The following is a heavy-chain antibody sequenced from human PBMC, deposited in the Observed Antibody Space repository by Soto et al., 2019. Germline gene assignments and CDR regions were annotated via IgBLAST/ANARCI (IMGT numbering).Heavy chain of an antibody. Sequence: ASVKVSCKGAGYTFTSYAMHWVRQAPGQRLEWMGWINAGNGNTKYSQKFQGRVTITRDTSASTVYMELSSLRSEDTAVYYCALLIYDSSGNPWGQGTLVTVSS. D-gene: IGHD3-22*01. CDR1: GYTFTSYA. V-gene: IGHV1-3*01. CDR2: INAGNGNT. J-gene: IGHJ5*02. CDR3: ALLIYDSSGNP.